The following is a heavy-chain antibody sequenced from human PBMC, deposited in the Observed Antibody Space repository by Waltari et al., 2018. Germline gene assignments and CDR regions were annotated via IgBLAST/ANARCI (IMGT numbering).Heavy chain of an antibody. V-gene: IGHV4-39*01. D-gene: IGHD6-13*01. Sequence: QLQLQASGPGLVKASETLSLICTVSRGSLSPRGYYWCCLRQPPGKGVEWIGSLYYSGSTYYNPSLKSRVTISVDTSKNQFSLKLSSVTAADTAVYYCTRLLAEAGMGGIYWGQGTLVTVSS. CDR1: RGSLSPRGYY. CDR2: LYYSGST. CDR3: TRLLAEAGMGGIY. J-gene: IGHJ4*02.